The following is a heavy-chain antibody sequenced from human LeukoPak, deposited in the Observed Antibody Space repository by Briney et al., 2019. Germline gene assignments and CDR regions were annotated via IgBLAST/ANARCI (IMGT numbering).Heavy chain of an antibody. D-gene: IGHD2-8*01. CDR3: ARGLIPYYYYYGMDV. J-gene: IGHJ6*02. CDR2: ISAYNGNT. Sequence: GASVKVSCKASGYTFTSYGISWVRQAPGQGLEWMGWISAYNGNTNYAQKLQGRVTMTTDTSTSTAYMELRSLRPDDTAVYYCARGLIPYYYYYGMDVWGQGTTVTVSS. CDR1: GYTFTSYG. V-gene: IGHV1-18*01.